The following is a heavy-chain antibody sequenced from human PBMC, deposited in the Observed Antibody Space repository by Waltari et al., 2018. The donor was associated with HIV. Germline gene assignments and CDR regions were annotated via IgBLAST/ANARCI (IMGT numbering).Heavy chain of an antibody. J-gene: IGHJ5*02. V-gene: IGHV3-23*01. CDR3: AKASDYDFWSGPNWFDP. D-gene: IGHD3-3*01. CDR2: ISGSGGST. Sequence: EVQLLESGGGLVQPGGSLRLSCAASGFTFSSYAMSWVRQAPGQGLEWVSAISGSGGSTYYADSVKGRFTISRDNSKNTLYLQMNSLRAEDTAVYYCAKASDYDFWSGPNWFDPWGQGTLVTVSS. CDR1: GFTFSSYA.